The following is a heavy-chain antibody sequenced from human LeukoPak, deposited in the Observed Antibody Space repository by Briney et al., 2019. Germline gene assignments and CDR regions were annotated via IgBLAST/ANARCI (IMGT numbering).Heavy chain of an antibody. V-gene: IGHV3-21*01. CDR2: ISSSSSYI. CDR3: ARVRDGYARYYYYYMDV. D-gene: IGHD5-24*01. Sequence: PGGSLRLSCAASGFTFSIYSMNWVRQAPGKGLEWVSSISSSSSYIYYADSVKGRFTISRDNAKNSLYLQMNSLRAEDTAVYYCARVRDGYARYYYYYMDVWGKGTTVTISS. J-gene: IGHJ6*03. CDR1: GFTFSIYS.